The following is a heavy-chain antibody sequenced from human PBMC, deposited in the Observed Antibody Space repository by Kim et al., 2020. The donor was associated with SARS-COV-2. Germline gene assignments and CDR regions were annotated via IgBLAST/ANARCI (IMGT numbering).Heavy chain of an antibody. J-gene: IGHJ3*02. CDR1: GGTFSSYT. D-gene: IGHD4-17*01. CDR2: IIPILGIA. Sequence: SVKVSCKASGGTFSSYTISWVRQAPGQGLEWMGRIIPILGIANYAQKFQGRVTITADKSTSTAYMELSSLRSEDTAVYYCARDRTTVTKYGAAFDIWGQGTMVTVSS. CDR3: ARDRTTVTKYGAAFDI. V-gene: IGHV1-69*04.